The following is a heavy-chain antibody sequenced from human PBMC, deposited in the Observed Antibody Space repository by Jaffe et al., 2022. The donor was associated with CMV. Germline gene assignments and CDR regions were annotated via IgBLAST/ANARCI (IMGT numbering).Heavy chain of an antibody. CDR2: IYYSGST. D-gene: IGHD2-15*01. CDR1: GGSISSSSYY. V-gene: IGHV4-39*01. J-gene: IGHJ5*02. Sequence: QLQLQESGPGLVKPSETLSLTCTVSGGSISSSSYYWGWIRQPPGKGLEWIGSIYYSGSTYYNPSLKSRVTISVDTSKNQFSLKLSSVTAADTAVYYCASCVVAATHYLRPGVCPFDPWGQGTLVTVSS. CDR3: ASCVVAATHYLRPGVCPFDP.